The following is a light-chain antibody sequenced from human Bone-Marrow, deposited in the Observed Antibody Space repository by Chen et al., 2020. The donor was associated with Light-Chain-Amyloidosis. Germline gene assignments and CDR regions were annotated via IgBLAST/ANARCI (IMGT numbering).Light chain of an antibody. Sequence: SYELTQPPSVSVSPGQTARITCSGDDLPKKYSYWYQQKPGQAPVLVIHRETERPSGISERFSGSSSGTTATLTISGGQAEDEADYHCQSADSSGTYEVIFGGGTKLTVL. CDR1: DLPKKY. V-gene: IGLV3-25*03. CDR3: QSADSSGTYEVI. CDR2: RET. J-gene: IGLJ2*01.